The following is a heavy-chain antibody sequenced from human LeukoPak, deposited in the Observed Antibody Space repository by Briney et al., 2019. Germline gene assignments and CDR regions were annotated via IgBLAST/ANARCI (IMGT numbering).Heavy chain of an antibody. V-gene: IGHV3-53*01. D-gene: IGHD4-17*01. CDR3: AGDRGDYGDLGIYFDY. CDR1: GFTVSNYY. CDR2: IYSGGST. J-gene: IGHJ4*02. Sequence: GGSLRLSCAASGFTVSNYYMSWVRQAPGKGLEWVSVIYSGGSTYYSDSVKGRFTISRDNSKNTLYLQINSLRAEDTAVYYCAGDRGDYGDLGIYFDYWGQGTLVTVSS.